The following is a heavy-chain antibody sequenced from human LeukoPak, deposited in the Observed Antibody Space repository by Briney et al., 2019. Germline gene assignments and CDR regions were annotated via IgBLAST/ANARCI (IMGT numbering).Heavy chain of an antibody. V-gene: IGHV1-24*01. CDR1: GYTLTELS. J-gene: IGHJ3*02. CDR2: FDPEDGET. Sequence: SVNVSCKVSGYTLTELSMHWVRQAPGKGLEWMGGFDPEDGETIYAQKFQSRVTMTEDTSTDTAYMELSSLRSEDTAVYYCATGLLPYDSSGYPIFDIWGQGTMVTVSS. D-gene: IGHD3-22*01. CDR3: ATGLLPYDSSGYPIFDI.